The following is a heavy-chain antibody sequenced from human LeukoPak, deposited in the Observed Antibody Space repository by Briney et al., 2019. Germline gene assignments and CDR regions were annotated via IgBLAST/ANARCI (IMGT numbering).Heavy chain of an antibody. Sequence: GGSLRLSCAASGFTFSSCGMSWVRQAPGKGLEWVSVIYSGGSTYYADSVKGRFTISRDSSKNTLYLQMNSLRAEDTAVYYCAKTLGQRWLNSGALDIWGQGTMVTVSS. CDR1: GFTFSSCG. CDR3: AKTLGQRWLNSGALDI. D-gene: IGHD6-19*01. J-gene: IGHJ3*02. CDR2: IYSGGST. V-gene: IGHV3-53*01.